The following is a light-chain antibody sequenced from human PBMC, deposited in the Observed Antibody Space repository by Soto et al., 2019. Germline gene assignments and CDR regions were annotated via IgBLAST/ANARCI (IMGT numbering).Light chain of an antibody. CDR1: QSVSSSY. V-gene: IGKV3D-20*02. CDR3: QQRNSWPLT. Sequence: EIVLTQSPGTLSLSPGGRATLSCRASQSVSSSYLAWYQQKPGQAPRLLIYGASSRATGIPDRFSGSGSGTDFTLTISSLEPEDFAFYYCQQRNSWPLTFGGGTKVDIK. CDR2: GAS. J-gene: IGKJ4*01.